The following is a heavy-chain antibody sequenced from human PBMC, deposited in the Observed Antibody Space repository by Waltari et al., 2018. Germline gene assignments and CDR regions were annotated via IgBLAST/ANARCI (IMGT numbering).Heavy chain of an antibody. D-gene: IGHD7-27*01. CDR3: VRDEPGDGLDY. J-gene: IGHJ4*02. V-gene: IGHV3-74*03. CDR2: IESDESRT. CDR1: GFTFSRYW. Sequence: EVQLVESGGALVQPGGSLRLSCATSGFTFSRYWMHWVRQAPGEGLVWVSHIESDESRTTYADSVKGRFTISRDNAKNTVYLQMNSLKDEDTAVYYCVRDEPGDGLDYWGQGTRVTVSS.